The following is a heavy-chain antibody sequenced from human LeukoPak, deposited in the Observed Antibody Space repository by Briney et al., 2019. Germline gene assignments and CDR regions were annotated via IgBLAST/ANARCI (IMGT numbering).Heavy chain of an antibody. Sequence: GGSLRLSCVASGFTFSTYAMGWVRQVPGKGLEWVSSVSESGGGTYYADSVKGRFTISRDNSKNTLYLQMNSLRAEDTAVYYCAKDYDILTGYSSAAGFDYWGQGTLVTVSS. CDR1: GFTFSTYA. V-gene: IGHV3-23*01. J-gene: IGHJ4*02. D-gene: IGHD3-9*01. CDR2: VSESGGGT. CDR3: AKDYDILTGYSSAAGFDY.